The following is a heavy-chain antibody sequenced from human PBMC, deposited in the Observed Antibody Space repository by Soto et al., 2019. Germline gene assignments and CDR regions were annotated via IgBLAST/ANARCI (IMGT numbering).Heavy chain of an antibody. CDR2: IMPTVDSA. D-gene: IGHD6-19*01. CDR1: GGTISDYA. CDR3: AVAAVREIMAQESSGMDV. Sequence: QVQLVQSGAEVKTPGSSVKVSCKASGGTISDYAISWVRQAPGQGLEWMGGIMPTVDSANYAQNFQGRLTIYADESTSTANLELSSLRSDDTAVYYCAVAAVREIMAQESSGMDVWGQGTTVIVSS. J-gene: IGHJ6*02. V-gene: IGHV1-69*01.